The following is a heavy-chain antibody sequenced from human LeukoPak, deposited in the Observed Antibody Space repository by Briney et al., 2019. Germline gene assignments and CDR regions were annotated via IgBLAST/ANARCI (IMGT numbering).Heavy chain of an antibody. CDR3: ARSFSEKFYFES. CDR1: GGSISGGSFY. CDR2: IYASGST. J-gene: IGHJ4*02. Sequence: SETLSLTCTVSGGSISGGSFYWTWIRQPAGKGLEWIGRIYASGSTNYNSSLKSRVTISVDTSKNQFSLRLTSVTAADTAMYFCARSFSEKFYFESWGQGTLVTVSS. V-gene: IGHV4-61*02. D-gene: IGHD1-26*01.